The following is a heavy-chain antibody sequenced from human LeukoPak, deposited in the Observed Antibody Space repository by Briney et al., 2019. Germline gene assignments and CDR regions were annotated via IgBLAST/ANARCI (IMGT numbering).Heavy chain of an antibody. CDR1: GFTFSGYE. CDR2: ISSSGTTI. CDR3: ARVGVVVAATGNLWFDP. J-gene: IGHJ5*02. Sequence: GGSLRLSCAASGFTFSGYEMNWVRQAPGKGLEWVSYISSSGTTIYYADSVKGRFTISRDNAKNSLYLQMNSLRAEDTAVYYCARVGVVVAATGNLWFDPCGQGTLVTVSS. D-gene: IGHD2-15*01. V-gene: IGHV3-48*03.